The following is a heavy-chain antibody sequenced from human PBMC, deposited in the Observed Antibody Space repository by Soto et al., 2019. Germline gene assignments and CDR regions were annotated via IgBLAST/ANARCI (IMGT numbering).Heavy chain of an antibody. CDR3: AKDLITIFGVVIGYYYYGMDV. Sequence: QVQLVESGGGVVQPGRSLRLSCAASGFTFSSYGMHWVRQAPGKGLEWVAVISYDGSNKYYADSVKGRFTISRDNSKNTLYLQMNSLRAEDTAVYYCAKDLITIFGVVIGYYYYGMDVWGQGTTVTVSS. CDR1: GFTFSSYG. CDR2: ISYDGSNK. V-gene: IGHV3-30*18. D-gene: IGHD3-3*01. J-gene: IGHJ6*02.